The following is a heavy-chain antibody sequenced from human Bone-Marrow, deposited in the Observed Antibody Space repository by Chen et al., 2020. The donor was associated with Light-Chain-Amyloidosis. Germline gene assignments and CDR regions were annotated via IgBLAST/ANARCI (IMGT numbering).Heavy chain of an antibody. CDR1: GFTFSSYE. J-gene: IGHJ4*02. Sequence: EVQLVESGGGLVQPGGSLRLSCAASGFTFSSYEMNWVRQAPGKGLEWVSYISSSGSTIYYADSVKGRFTISRDNAKNSLYLQMNSLRAEDTAVYYCARGNSYSSSWPIFDYWGQGTLVTVSS. CDR2: ISSSGSTI. CDR3: ARGNSYSSSWPIFDY. V-gene: IGHV3-48*03. D-gene: IGHD6-13*01.